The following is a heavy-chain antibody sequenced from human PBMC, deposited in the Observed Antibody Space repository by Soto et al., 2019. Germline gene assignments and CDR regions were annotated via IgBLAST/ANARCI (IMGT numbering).Heavy chain of an antibody. CDR2: IKKDGSEK. J-gene: IGHJ4*02. V-gene: IGHV3-7*03. D-gene: IGHD4-17*01. CDR1: GFTFSNYW. Sequence: VQLVQSGGGWAQPGGSLRLSCAASGFTFSNYWMSWVRQAPGKGLEWVANIKKDGSEKYYVDSLKGRFTISRDNAKNSLDLQMNSLRTEDTAVYYCARDYGDDVGNFDYWGQGALVTVSS. CDR3: ARDYGDDVGNFDY.